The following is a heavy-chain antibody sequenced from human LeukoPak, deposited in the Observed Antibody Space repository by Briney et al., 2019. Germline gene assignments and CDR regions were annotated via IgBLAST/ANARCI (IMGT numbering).Heavy chain of an antibody. CDR3: ARRDIVVVPAATTYYYYYYMDV. CDR2: INPNSGGT. D-gene: IGHD2-2*01. V-gene: IGHV1-2*02. J-gene: IGHJ6*03. CDR1: GYTFTGYY. Sequence: GASMKVSCKASGYTFTGYYMHWVRQAPGQGLEWMGWINPNSGGTNYAQKFQGRVTMTRDTSISTACMELSRLRSDDTAVYYCARRDIVVVPAATTYYYYYYMDVWGKGTTVTVSS.